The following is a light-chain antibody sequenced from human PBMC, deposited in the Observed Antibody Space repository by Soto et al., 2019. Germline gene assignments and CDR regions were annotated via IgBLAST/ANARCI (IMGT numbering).Light chain of an antibody. CDR2: GAS. CDR3: QHYFNWPYT. V-gene: IGKV3-15*01. J-gene: IGKJ2*01. CDR1: QSVTSN. Sequence: EIVMTQSPATLSVSPGERATLSCRASQSVTSNLAWYQQKPGRAPRLLIYGASTRATGIPARFSGSGSGTEFTLTISNLQSEDFALYYCQHYFNWPYTFGQRTKLEIK.